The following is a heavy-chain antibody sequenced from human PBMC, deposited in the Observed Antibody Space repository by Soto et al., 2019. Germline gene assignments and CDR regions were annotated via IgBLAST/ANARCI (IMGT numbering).Heavy chain of an antibody. J-gene: IGHJ3*02. CDR3: TRPSSGYYHDAFDI. CDR2: IVPVFGTP. Sequence: QVQLMQSGAEVKKPGSSVKVSCKASGGSFPSDTISWVRQAPGQGLEWLGGIVPVFGTPNHAQKFQGRVTISADGSTNTAYMELTSLRPEETAVYSCTRPSSGYYHDAFDIWGQGTLVTVSS. D-gene: IGHD3-22*01. CDR1: GGSFPSDT. V-gene: IGHV1-69*01.